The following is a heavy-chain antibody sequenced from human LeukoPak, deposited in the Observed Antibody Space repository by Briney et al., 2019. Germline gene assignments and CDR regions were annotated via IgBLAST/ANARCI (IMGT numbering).Heavy chain of an antibody. J-gene: IGHJ6*02. CDR1: GFMFSDYG. CDR2: VNRDGSET. Sequence: PGRSLRLSCAASGFMFSDYGMHWVRQAPGRGPEWVANVNRDGSETYYLDSVKGRFTISKDNAKNSLYLQMNSLRAEDTALYHCARNNGMDVWGQGTTVTVSS. V-gene: IGHV3-7*03. CDR3: ARNNGMDV.